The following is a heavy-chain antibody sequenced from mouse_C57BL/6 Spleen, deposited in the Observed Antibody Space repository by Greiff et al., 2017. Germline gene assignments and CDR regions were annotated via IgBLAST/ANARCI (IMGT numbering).Heavy chain of an antibody. CDR1: GFTFTDYY. CDR3: ARGYGNLY. Sequence: EVQLMESGGGLVQPGGSLSLSCAASGFTFTDYYMSWVRQPPGKALEWLGFIRNKANGYTTEYSASVKGRFTISRDNSQSILYLQMNALSAEDSATYYCARGYGNLYWGQGTTLTVSS. CDR2: IRNKANGYTT. J-gene: IGHJ2*01. D-gene: IGHD2-1*01. V-gene: IGHV7-3*01.